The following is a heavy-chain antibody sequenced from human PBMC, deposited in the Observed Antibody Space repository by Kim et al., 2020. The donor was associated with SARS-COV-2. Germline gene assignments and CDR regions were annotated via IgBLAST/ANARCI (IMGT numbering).Heavy chain of an antibody. V-gene: IGHV3-30*18. D-gene: IGHD3-9*01. Sequence: GGSLRLSCAASGFNFSIYGMHWVRQAPGKGLEWVAVISYDGSNIYYTDSVKGRFTISRDNSKNTLYLQMNSLRAEDTAVYYCAKDEGDFDWSFEGCWGQGTLVTVSS. J-gene: IGHJ4*02. CDR3: AKDEGDFDWSFEGC. CDR2: ISYDGSNI. CDR1: GFNFSIYG.